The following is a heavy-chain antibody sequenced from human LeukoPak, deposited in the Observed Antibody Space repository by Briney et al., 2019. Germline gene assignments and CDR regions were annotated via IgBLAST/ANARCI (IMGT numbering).Heavy chain of an antibody. CDR1: GGSISGYY. CDR3: ARGQWLVSLFDY. D-gene: IGHD6-19*01. V-gene: IGHV4-34*01. CDR2: INHSGST. J-gene: IGHJ4*02. Sequence: SETLSLTCTVSGGSISGYYWSWIRQPPGKGLEWIGEINHSGSTNYNPSLKSRVTISVDTSKNQFSLKLSSVTAADTAVYYCARGQWLVSLFDYWGQGTLVTVSS.